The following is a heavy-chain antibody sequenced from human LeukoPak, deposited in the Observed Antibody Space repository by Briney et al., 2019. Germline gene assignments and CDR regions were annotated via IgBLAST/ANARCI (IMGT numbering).Heavy chain of an antibody. CDR2: IYTSGST. V-gene: IGHV4-61*02. CDR3: ASSITIFEKGYFDY. CDR1: GGSISSGSYY. Sequence: KSSETLSLTCTVSGGSISSGSYYWSWIRQPAGKGLEWIGRIYTSGSTNYNPSLKSRVTISVDTSKNQFSLKLSSVTAADTAVYYCASSITIFEKGYFDYWGQGTLVTVSS. J-gene: IGHJ4*02. D-gene: IGHD3-3*01.